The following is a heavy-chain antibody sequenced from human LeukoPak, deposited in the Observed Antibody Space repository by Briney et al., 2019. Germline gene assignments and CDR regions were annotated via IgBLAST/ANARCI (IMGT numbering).Heavy chain of an antibody. J-gene: IGHJ5*02. CDR3: ARGSIAARPGSWFDP. V-gene: IGHV4-59*11. Sequence: SETLSLTCTVSGGSISSHYWSWIRQPPGKGLEWIGYIYYSGSTNYNPSLKSRVTISVDTSKNQFSLKLSSVTAADTAVYYCARGSIAARPGSWFDPWGQGTLVPVSS. D-gene: IGHD6-6*01. CDR1: GGSISSHY. CDR2: IYYSGST.